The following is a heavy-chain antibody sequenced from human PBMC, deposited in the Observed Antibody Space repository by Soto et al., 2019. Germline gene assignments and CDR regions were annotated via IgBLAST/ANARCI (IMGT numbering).Heavy chain of an antibody. D-gene: IGHD3-16*01. CDR3: ARDVGEDVWGSYGPFDY. CDR1: GYTFTNFG. J-gene: IGHJ4*02. CDR2: ISAYTDTP. Sequence: ASVKVSCKASGYTFTNFGVTWVRRAPGQGLEWVGWISAYTDTPNYAQKFQGRVTMTIDTSTSTAYMDLRSLTSDDTAVYYCARDVGEDVWGSYGPFDYWGQGTLVTVSS. V-gene: IGHV1-18*01.